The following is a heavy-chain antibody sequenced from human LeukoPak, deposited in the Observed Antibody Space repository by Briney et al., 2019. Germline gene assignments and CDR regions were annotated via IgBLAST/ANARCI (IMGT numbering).Heavy chain of an antibody. V-gene: IGHV4-34*01. D-gene: IGHD6-6*01. CDR2: IKDSGSA. CDR3: ARGKGYTTSSRHRGIDN. CDR1: GGSFSGYY. Sequence: SETLSLTCAAYGGSFSGYYWSWIRQPPGKGLEWIGEIKDSGSANYNPSLKSRVFISVDTSKNQFSLKLRSVTAADTAVYYCARGKGYTTSSRHRGIDNWGQGTLVTVSS. J-gene: IGHJ4*02.